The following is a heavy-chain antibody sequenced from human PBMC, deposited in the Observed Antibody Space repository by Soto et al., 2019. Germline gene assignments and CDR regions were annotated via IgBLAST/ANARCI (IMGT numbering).Heavy chain of an antibody. CDR1: GFAFSAYA. V-gene: IGHV3-23*01. J-gene: IGHJ5*02. CDR2: ISGTGVPT. Sequence: EVQLLESGGGLVQPGGSLRLSCAASGFAFSAYAMSWVRQAPGKGLECISLISGTGVPTLYAESVKGRFSVSRDNSKDTLFLEMNNLRDDDTAISYCAKSFCSSSSCFFLWVDPWGPGTLVTVSS. CDR3: AKSFCSSSSCFFLWVDP. D-gene: IGHD2-2*01.